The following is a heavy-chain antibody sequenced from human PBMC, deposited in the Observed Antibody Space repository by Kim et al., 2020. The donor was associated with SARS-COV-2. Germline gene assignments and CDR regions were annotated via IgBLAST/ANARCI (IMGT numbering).Heavy chain of an antibody. J-gene: IGHJ3*02. V-gene: IGHV3-49*02. D-gene: IGHD1-26*01. CDR3: TREKWELLRDAFDI. Sequence: AAPVTGRFTITRDDSKSIAYLQMNSLKTEDTAVYYCTREKWELLRDAFDIWGQGTMVTVSS.